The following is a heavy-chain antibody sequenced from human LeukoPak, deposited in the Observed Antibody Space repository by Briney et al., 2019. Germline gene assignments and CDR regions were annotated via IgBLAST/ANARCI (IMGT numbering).Heavy chain of an antibody. CDR3: AREKGLWYGDDAFDI. V-gene: IGHV4-38-2*02. D-gene: IGHD3-10*01. CDR1: GYSISSGYY. CDR2: IYHSGST. Sequence: SGTLSLTCSVSGYSISSGYYWGWIRQPPGKGLEWIGNIYHSGSTYYNPSLKSRVTISVDTSKNQFSLRLNSVTAADTAVYYCAREKGLWYGDDAFDIWGQGTMVIVSS. J-gene: IGHJ3*02.